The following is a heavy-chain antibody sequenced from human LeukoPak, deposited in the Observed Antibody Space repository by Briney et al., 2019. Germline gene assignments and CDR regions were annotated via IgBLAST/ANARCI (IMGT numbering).Heavy chain of an antibody. Sequence: SETLSLTCTVSGGSMSGYYWTWIRQPPGKGLEWIAYIHYSGSTNYNPSLKSRVTISVDTSKNQFSLRLNSVTAADTAVYYCARLRGNYFPDYWGQGTLVTVSS. CDR2: IHYSGST. J-gene: IGHJ4*02. D-gene: IGHD4-11*01. V-gene: IGHV4-59*01. CDR1: GGSMSGYY. CDR3: ARLRGNYFPDY.